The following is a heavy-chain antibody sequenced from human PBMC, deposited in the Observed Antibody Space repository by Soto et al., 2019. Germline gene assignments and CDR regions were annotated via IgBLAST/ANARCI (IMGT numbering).Heavy chain of an antibody. J-gene: IGHJ6*02. CDR2: ISPYNGHT. D-gene: IGHD2-2*01. CDR3: ARDLTIVPATHPRLENYGMDV. Sequence: GASVKVSCKASGYSFTSYGISWVRGAPGQGLELMGWISPYNGHTQFVQRFQGRVSMTTDTSTKTAYMELRNLRSDDTAHYYCARDLTIVPATHPRLENYGMDVWGQGTTVTVCS. CDR1: GYSFTSYG. V-gene: IGHV1-18*01.